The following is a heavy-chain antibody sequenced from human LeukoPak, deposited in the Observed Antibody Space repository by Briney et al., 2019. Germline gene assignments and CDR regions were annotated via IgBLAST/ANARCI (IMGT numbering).Heavy chain of an antibody. J-gene: IGHJ4*02. V-gene: IGHV3-74*01. CDR2: INSDGSST. CDR1: GFTFSSYS. Sequence: PGGSLRLSCAASGFTFSSYSMNWVRQAPGKGLEWVSRINSDGSSTSYADSVKGRFTISRDNAKNTLYLQMNSLRAEDTAVYYCASSSGWSEFDYWGQGTLVTVSS. D-gene: IGHD6-19*01. CDR3: ASSSGWSEFDY.